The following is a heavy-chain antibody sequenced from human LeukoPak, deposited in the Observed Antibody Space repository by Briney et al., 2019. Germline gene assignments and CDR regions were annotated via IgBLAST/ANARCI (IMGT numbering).Heavy chain of an antibody. CDR3: AKARSDFWSGLMGGNWFGP. Sequence: PGRSLRLSCAASGFTFDDYAMHWVRQAPGKGLEWVSGISWNSGSIGYADSVKGRFTISRDNAKNSLYLQMNSLRAEDTALYYCAKARSDFWSGLMGGNWFGPWGQGTLVTVSS. D-gene: IGHD3-3*01. CDR2: ISWNSGSI. CDR1: GFTFDDYA. V-gene: IGHV3-9*01. J-gene: IGHJ5*02.